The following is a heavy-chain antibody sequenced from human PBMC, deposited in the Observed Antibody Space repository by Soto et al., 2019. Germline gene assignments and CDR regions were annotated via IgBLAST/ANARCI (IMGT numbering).Heavy chain of an antibody. CDR2: IGGSGGNT. J-gene: IGHJ4*02. CDR3: ARVASDYINSVDH. Sequence: EVQLLESGGGLVQTGESLRLSCAASGFIFNAYVMTWVRQAPGKGPEWVSAIGGSGGNTYYAASVKGRFTISRDNSKDTVNLEMNRLRVDDTAVYFCARVASDYINSVDHWGQGILVTVSS. CDR1: GFIFNAYV. V-gene: IGHV3-23*01. D-gene: IGHD4-4*01.